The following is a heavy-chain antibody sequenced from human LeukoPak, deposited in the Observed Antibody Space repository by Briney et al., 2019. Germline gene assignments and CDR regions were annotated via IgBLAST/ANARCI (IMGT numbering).Heavy chain of an antibody. D-gene: IGHD3-22*01. V-gene: IGHV3-33*06. CDR3: VKGAYYDSSGYQISGYYFDY. CDR2: IWYDGSNK. Sequence: GGSLRLSCAASGFTFSSYGMHWVRQAPGKGLEWVAVIWYDGSNKYYADSVKGRFTISRDNSKNTLYLQMNSLRAEDTAVYYCVKGAYYDSSGYQISGYYFDYWGQGTLVTVSS. J-gene: IGHJ4*02. CDR1: GFTFSSYG.